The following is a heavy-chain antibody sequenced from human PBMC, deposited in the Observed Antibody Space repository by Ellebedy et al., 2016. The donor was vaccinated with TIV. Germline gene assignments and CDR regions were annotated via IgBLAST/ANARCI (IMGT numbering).Heavy chain of an antibody. CDR3: AMVTYCGGDCYFRPFEY. V-gene: IGHV1-69*13. D-gene: IGHD2-21*02. Sequence: AASVKVSCKASGGTFSSYAISWVRQAPGQGLEWMGGIIPIFGTANYAQKFQGRVTITADESTSTAYMELSSLRSEDTAVYYCAMVTYCGGDCYFRPFEYWGQGTLVTVSS. CDR2: IIPIFGTA. CDR1: GGTFSSYA. J-gene: IGHJ4*02.